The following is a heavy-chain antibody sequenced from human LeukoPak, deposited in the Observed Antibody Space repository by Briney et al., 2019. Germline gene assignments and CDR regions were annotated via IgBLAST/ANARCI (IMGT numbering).Heavy chain of an antibody. CDR3: AKEKTPGSFFDY. CDR2: IWYDGSNK. V-gene: IGHV3-30*02. CDR1: GFTFSSYG. Sequence: PGGSLRLSCAASGFTFSSYGMHWVRQAPGKGLEWVAVIWYDGSNKYYADSVKGRFTISRDNSKNTLYLQMNSLRAEDTAVYYCAKEKTPGSFFDYWGQGTLVTVSS. D-gene: IGHD2-15*01. J-gene: IGHJ4*02.